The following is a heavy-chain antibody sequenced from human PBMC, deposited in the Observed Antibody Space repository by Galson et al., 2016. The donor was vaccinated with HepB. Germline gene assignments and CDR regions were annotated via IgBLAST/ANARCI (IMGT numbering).Heavy chain of an antibody. V-gene: IGHV3-53*01. CDR1: GFTVNNNY. J-gene: IGHJ4*02. D-gene: IGHD3-10*01. CDR3: ARDAGGFDC. Sequence: SLRLSCAASGFTVNNNYMTWVRQAPGKGLEWVSGISGTGGTTYYADSVKGRFTISRDNSKNTLYLQMNSLRGEDTAVYYCARDAGGFDCWGQGTLVTVSP. CDR2: ISGTGGTT.